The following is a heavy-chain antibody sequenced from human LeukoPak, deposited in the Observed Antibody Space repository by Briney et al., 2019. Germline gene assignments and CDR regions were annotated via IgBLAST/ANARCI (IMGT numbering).Heavy chain of an antibody. CDR1: GGTFSSYA. D-gene: IGHD6-6*01. J-gene: IGHJ6*03. CDR3: ARVLIGMYSSSSYYYYYMDV. V-gene: IGHV1-69*05. Sequence: SVKVSCKASGGTFSSYAISWVRQAPGQGLEWMGGIIPIFGTANYAQKLQGRVTMTTDTSTSTAYMELRSLRSDDTAVYYCARVLIGMYSSSSYYYYYMDVWGKGTTVTVSS. CDR2: IIPIFGTA.